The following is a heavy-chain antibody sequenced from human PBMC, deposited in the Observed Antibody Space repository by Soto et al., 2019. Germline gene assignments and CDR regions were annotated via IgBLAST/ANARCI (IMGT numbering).Heavy chain of an antibody. CDR2: ISGSGGST. Sequence: GGSLRLSCAASGFTFSSYAMSWVRQAPGKGLEWVSAISGSGGSTYYADSVKGRFTISRDNPINTMYLQMSRLRTEDTAVYYCAHPRGYGVFDAVDIWGQGTMVTVSS. V-gene: IGHV3-23*01. CDR1: GFTFSSYA. D-gene: IGHD4-17*01. CDR3: AHPRGYGVFDAVDI. J-gene: IGHJ3*02.